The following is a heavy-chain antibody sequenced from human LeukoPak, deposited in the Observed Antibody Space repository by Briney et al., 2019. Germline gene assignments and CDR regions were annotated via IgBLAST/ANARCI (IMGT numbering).Heavy chain of an antibody. Sequence: ASVKVSCKASGYTFTSYAMHWVRQAPGQRLEWMGWINAGNGNTKYSQKFQGRVTIIRDTSASTAYMELSSLRSEDTAVYYCARDFIAVAGRPLIYCGQGTLVTVSS. CDR1: GYTFTSYA. D-gene: IGHD6-19*01. J-gene: IGHJ4*02. CDR2: INAGNGNT. V-gene: IGHV1-3*01. CDR3: ARDFIAVAGRPLIY.